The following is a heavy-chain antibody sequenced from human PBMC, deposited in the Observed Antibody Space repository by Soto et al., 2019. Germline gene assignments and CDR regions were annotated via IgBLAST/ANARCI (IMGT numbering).Heavy chain of an antibody. J-gene: IGHJ4*02. CDR1: GYTFTDYF. CDR2: INPNTGGT. Sequence: QVQLVQSGAEVKKPGASVKVSCKASGYTFTDYFIHWVRQAPGQGLEWMGWINPNTGGTNYPQKFQGSVTMTRDTSVNTAYMELSRLTSDDTAVYYCATKPWGNGWYHVDHWGQGTLVTVSS. V-gene: IGHV1-2*04. CDR3: ATKPWGNGWYHVDH. D-gene: IGHD6-19*01.